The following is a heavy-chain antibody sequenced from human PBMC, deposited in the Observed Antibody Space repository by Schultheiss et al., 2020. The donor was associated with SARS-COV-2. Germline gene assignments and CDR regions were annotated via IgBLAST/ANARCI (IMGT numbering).Heavy chain of an antibody. D-gene: IGHD6-13*01. J-gene: IGHJ5*02. CDR1: GGAFSNYA. CDR2: INPSGGST. V-gene: IGHV1-46*01. CDR3: ARDFYSRTNWFDP. Sequence: ASVKVSCKTSGGAFSNYAISWVRQAPGQGLEWMGIINPSGGSTSYAQKFQGRVTMTRDTSTSTVYMELSRLRSDDTAVYYCARDFYSRTNWFDPWGQGTLVTVSS.